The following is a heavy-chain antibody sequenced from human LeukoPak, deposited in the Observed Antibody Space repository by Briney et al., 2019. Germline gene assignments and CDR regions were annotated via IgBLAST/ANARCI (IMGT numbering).Heavy chain of an antibody. D-gene: IGHD6-6*01. CDR1: GYTFTSYY. V-gene: IGHV1-46*01. CDR2: INPSGGST. Sequence: ASVKVSCRASGYTFTSYYMHWVRQAPGQGLEWMGIINPSGGSTSYAQKLQGRVTMTTDTSTSTAYMELRSLRSDDTAVYYCAYSSSSDWFDPWGQGTLVTVSS. J-gene: IGHJ5*02. CDR3: AYSSSSDWFDP.